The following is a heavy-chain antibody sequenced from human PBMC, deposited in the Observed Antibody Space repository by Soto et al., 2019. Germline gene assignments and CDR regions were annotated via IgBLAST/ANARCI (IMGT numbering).Heavy chain of an antibody. J-gene: IGHJ3*02. D-gene: IGHD6-19*01. CDR3: ARDYSSGWADAFDI. V-gene: IGHV1-18*01. Sequence: GQGLEWMGWISAYNGNTNYAQKLQGRVTMTTDTSTSTAYMELRSLRSDDTAVYYCARDYSSGWADAFDIWGQGTMGTVSS. CDR2: ISAYNGNT.